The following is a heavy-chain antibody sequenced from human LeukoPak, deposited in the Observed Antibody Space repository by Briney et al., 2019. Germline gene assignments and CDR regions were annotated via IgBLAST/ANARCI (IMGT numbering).Heavy chain of an antibody. Sequence: SETLSLTCAVYGGSFSGYYWSWIRQPPGKGLEWIGEINHSGSTNYNPSLKSRVTISVDTSKNQFSLKLSSVTAADTAVYYCARGSYGSGSYYIGGMDVWGQGTTVTVSS. CDR3: ARGSYGSGSYYIGGMDV. J-gene: IGHJ6*02. V-gene: IGHV4-34*01. CDR1: GGSFSGYY. D-gene: IGHD3-10*01. CDR2: INHSGST.